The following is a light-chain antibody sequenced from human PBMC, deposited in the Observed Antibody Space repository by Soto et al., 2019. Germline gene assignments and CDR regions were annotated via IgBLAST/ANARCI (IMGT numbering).Light chain of an antibody. CDR1: QGISSC. Sequence: DIPMTKSQSSVSASVGDRVTITCRAIQGISSCLAWSKQKPGKAPKLLIYAASSLESGVPSRFSGSGSGTDLTITISILQPEDFATYYCQQANSFPITFDQGTRLEIK. V-gene: IGKV1D-12*01. CDR3: QQANSFPIT. CDR2: AAS. J-gene: IGKJ5*01.